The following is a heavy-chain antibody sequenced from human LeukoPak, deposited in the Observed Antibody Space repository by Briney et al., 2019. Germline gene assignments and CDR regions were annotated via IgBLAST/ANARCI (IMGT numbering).Heavy chain of an antibody. CDR2: INHSGST. CDR3: ARAPLWWRPYDY. D-gene: IGHD2-21*01. Sequence: SETLSLTFAVYGGSFSGYYWSWIRQPPGKGLEWIGEINHSGSTNYNPSLKSRVTISVDTSKNQFSLKLSSVTAADTAVYYCARAPLWWRPYDYWGQGTLVTVSS. V-gene: IGHV4-34*01. CDR1: GGSFSGYY. J-gene: IGHJ4*02.